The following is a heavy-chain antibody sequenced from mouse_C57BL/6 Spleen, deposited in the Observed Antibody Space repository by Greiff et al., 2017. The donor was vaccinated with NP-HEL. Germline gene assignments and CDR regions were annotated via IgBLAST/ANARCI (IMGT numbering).Heavy chain of an antibody. D-gene: IGHD3-2*02. J-gene: IGHJ4*01. V-gene: IGHV5-17*01. CDR2: ISSGSSTI. Sequence: EVHLVESGGGLVKPGGSLKLSCAASGFTFSDYGMHWVRQAPEKGLEWVAYISSGSSTIYYADTVKGRFTISRDNAKNTLFLQMTSPRSEDTAMYYCARRAQAFVDYWGQGTSVTVSS. CDR3: ARRAQAFVDY. CDR1: GFTFSDYG.